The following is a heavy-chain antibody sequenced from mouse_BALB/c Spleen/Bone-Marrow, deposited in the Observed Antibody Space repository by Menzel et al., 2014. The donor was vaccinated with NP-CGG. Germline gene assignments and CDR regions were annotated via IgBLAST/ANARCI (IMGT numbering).Heavy chain of an antibody. CDR3: TRRSLLSDYYSMDY. D-gene: IGHD2-10*01. CDR1: GYTFTGYY. V-gene: IGHV1S81*02. Sequence: QVQLQQSGAELVKSGASVKLSCKASGYTFTGYYLYWVKQRPGQGLEWIGEINPSNGGTNFNERFKSKASLTVDKSSSTAYMQLNSLTSEDSAVYYCTRRSLLSDYYSMDYWGQGTSVTVSS. J-gene: IGHJ4*01. CDR2: INPSNGGT.